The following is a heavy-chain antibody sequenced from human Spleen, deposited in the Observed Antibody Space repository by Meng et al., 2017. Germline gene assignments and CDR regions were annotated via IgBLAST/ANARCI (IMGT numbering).Heavy chain of an antibody. CDR3: ARGSSSGLFPIDD. J-gene: IGHJ4*02. V-gene: IGHV4-34*01. CDR2: MNHGGRT. CDR1: GESFTYYW. D-gene: IGHD6-19*01. Sequence: GSLRLSCGVYGESFTYYWWTWIRQTPGKGLEWIGEMNHGGRTNYNPSLAGRVTISVDRSKKQFSLKLTSVTAADTGIYYCARGSSSGLFPIDDWGQGTLVTVSS.